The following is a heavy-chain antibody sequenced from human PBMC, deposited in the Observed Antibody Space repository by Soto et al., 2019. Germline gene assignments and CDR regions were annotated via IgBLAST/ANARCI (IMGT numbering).Heavy chain of an antibody. V-gene: IGHV4-31*03. CDR1: GGSISSGGYY. Sequence: QVQLQESGPGLVKPSQTLSLTCTVSGGSISSGGYYWSWIRQHPGKGLEWIGYIYYSGSTYYNPSLKSRVTISVDTSKNQFSLKLSSVTAADTAVYYCPSWVTGSSYNWFDPWGQGTLVTVSS. J-gene: IGHJ5*02. D-gene: IGHD3-10*01. CDR2: IYYSGST. CDR3: PSWVTGSSYNWFDP.